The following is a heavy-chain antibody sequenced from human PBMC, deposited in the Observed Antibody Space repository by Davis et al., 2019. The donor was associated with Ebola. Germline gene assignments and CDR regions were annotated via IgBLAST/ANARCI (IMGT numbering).Heavy chain of an antibody. CDR1: GYTFTTYH. CDR3: ARDRGSARGRWFDP. J-gene: IGHJ5*02. CDR2: INPSVGNT. V-gene: IGHV1-46*01. D-gene: IGHD2-15*01. Sequence: AASVKVSCKASGYTFTTYHLHWVRHAPGPGLAWMGLINPSVGNTAYAQQFQGRLTMTRDTSTSTVYMELSSLRSEDTAVYYCARDRGSARGRWFDPWGQGTLVTASS.